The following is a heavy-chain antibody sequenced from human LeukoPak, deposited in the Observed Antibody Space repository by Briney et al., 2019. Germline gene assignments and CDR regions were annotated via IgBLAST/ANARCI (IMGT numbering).Heavy chain of an antibody. Sequence: PPETLSLTCTVSGGSISSYYWSWIRQPPGRGLEWIGYIYYSGSTNYNPSLKSRVTISVDTSKNQFSLKLSSVTAADTAVYYCARYVGAPWYYGMDVWGQGTTVTVSS. CDR2: IYYSGST. V-gene: IGHV4-59*08. D-gene: IGHD1-26*01. CDR1: GGSISSYY. CDR3: ARYVGAPWYYGMDV. J-gene: IGHJ6*02.